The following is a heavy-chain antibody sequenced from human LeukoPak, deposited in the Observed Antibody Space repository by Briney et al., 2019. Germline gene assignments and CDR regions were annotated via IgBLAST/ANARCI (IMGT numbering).Heavy chain of an antibody. V-gene: IGHV3-33*06. CDR2: IWYDGSNK. J-gene: IGHJ5*02. CDR1: GLTFSSYG. CDR3: AKEARRGATSDWFDP. Sequence: PGRSLRLSCAASGLTFSSYGMHWVRQAPGKGLEWVAVIWYDGSNKYYADSVKGRFTISRDNSKNTLYLQMNSLRAEDTAVYYCAKEARRGATSDWFDPWGQGTLVTVSS. D-gene: IGHD1-26*01.